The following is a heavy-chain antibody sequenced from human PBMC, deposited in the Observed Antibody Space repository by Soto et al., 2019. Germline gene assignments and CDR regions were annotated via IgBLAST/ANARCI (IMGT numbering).Heavy chain of an antibody. V-gene: IGHV3-33*01. CDR2: IWYDGSNK. Sequence: PGGSLRLSCAASGFTFSSYGMHWVRQAPGKGLEWVAVIWYDGSNKYYADSVKGRFTISRDNSKNTLYLQMNSLRAEDTAVYYCARDTAGTTFLWLAPIDYWGQGTLVTVSS. CDR3: ARDTAGTTFLWLAPIDY. CDR1: GFTFSSYG. J-gene: IGHJ4*02. D-gene: IGHD1-7*01.